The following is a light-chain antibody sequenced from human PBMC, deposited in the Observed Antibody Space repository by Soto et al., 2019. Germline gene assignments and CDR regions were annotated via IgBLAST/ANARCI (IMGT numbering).Light chain of an antibody. V-gene: IGKV3-15*01. Sequence: EIVMTQSPATLSLSPGERATLSCRASRSVSTKLVWYRHKPCQPPRLLISGASARATGIPDRFSGSGSGTEFTLTIASLQSEDFAVYYCQQSDNWPPTFGQGTKVEIK. CDR2: GAS. CDR1: RSVSTK. J-gene: IGKJ1*01. CDR3: QQSDNWPPT.